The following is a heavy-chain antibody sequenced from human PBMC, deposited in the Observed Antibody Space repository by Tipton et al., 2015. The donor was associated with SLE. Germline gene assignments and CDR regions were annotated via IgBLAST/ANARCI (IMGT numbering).Heavy chain of an antibody. J-gene: IGHJ5*01. CDR2: IFKIGNP. Sequence: TLSLTCSVSGGSISSNDYYLGWIRQPPGKGLEWIGNIFKIGNPHYNPSLKSRVSLSVDTSKNQFSLKLSSVTAADTAVYFCARARNDSASWLNWLDSWGQGTLVTVSS. D-gene: IGHD3-16*01. V-gene: IGHV4-39*07. CDR1: GGSISSNDYY. CDR3: ARARNDSASWLNWLDS.